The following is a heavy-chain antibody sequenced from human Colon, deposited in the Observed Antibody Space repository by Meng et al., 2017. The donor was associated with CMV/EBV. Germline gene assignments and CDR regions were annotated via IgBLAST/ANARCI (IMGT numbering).Heavy chain of an antibody. Sequence: GESLKISCVGSGFTFSDYEMNWVRQAPGRGLEWVAYIDHRGGMIFHADSVKGRFAISRDNAKNTLYLQMNSLRAEDTAFYYCARRGKISGSNWFDPWGQGTLVTVSS. CDR1: GFTFSDYE. D-gene: IGHD3-10*01. J-gene: IGHJ5*02. CDR2: IDHRGGMI. CDR3: ARRGKISGSNWFDP. V-gene: IGHV3-48*03.